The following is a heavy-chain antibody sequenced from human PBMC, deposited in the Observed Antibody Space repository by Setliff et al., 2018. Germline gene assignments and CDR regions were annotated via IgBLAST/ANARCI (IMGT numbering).Heavy chain of an antibody. V-gene: IGHV1-46*01. CDR3: ARAGSAAAGRKGVFEY. CDR2: INTGGGSA. J-gene: IGHJ4*02. Sequence: ASVKVSCKASGYSLTRYYMYWVRQAPGQGLEWMGTINTGGGSASIVDQFQGRVTMTRDTSTSTVYMELSSLISEDTAVYYCARAGSAAAGRKGVFEYWGQGSLVTVSS. CDR1: GYSLTRYY. D-gene: IGHD6-13*01.